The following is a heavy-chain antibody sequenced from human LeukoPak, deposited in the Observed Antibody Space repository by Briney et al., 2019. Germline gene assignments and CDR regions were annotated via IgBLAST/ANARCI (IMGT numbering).Heavy chain of an antibody. CDR1: GFTFSSYG. J-gene: IGHJ4*02. Sequence: GGSLRLSCAASGFTFSSYGMHWVRQAPGKGLEWVAFVLYDGRKKYYADSGKGRFTITRDNSKNTLYLQMSSLRAEDTAVYYCAKDFGYYDSSGYYPSYFDYWGQGTLVTVSS. D-gene: IGHD3-22*01. V-gene: IGHV3-30*02. CDR2: VLYDGRKK. CDR3: AKDFGYYDSSGYYPSYFDY.